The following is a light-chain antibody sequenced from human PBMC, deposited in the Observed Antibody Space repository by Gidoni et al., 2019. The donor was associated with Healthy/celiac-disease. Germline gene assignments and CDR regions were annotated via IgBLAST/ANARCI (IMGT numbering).Light chain of an antibody. J-gene: IGLJ3*02. CDR3: QSYDSSLRGSV. CDR1: SPNIGAGYD. V-gene: IGLV1-40*01. CDR2: GNS. Sequence: QSVLTQPPSVSGAPGQRVTISCTGSSPNIGAGYDVHWYQQLPGTAPKLLIYGNSNRTSGVPDRFSGSKSGTSASLAITGLQAEDEADYYCQSYDSSLRGSVFGGGTKLTVL.